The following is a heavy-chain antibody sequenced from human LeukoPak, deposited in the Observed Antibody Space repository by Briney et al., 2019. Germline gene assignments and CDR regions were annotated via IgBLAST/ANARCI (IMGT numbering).Heavy chain of an antibody. D-gene: IGHD3-10*01. J-gene: IGHJ4*02. CDR3: QLWFGELLWDGIDY. CDR2: IYYSGST. Sequence: SETLSLTCTVSGGSISSSSYYWAWIRQPPGKGLEWIGSIYYSGSTYYNPSLKSRVTISVDTSKNQFSLKLSSVTAADTAVYYCQLWFGELLWDGIDYWGQGTLVTVSS. CDR1: GGSISSSSYY. V-gene: IGHV4-39*01.